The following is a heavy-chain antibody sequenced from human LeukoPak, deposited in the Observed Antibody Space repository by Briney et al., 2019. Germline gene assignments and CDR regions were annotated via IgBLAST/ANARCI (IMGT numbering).Heavy chain of an antibody. D-gene: IGHD1-20*01. CDR3: ARAGITGGRHFDY. V-gene: IGHV4-34*01. CDR2: INHSGST. CDR1: GGSFSGYY. J-gene: IGHJ4*02. Sequence: QTSETLSLTCAVYGGSFSGYYWSWIRQPPGKGLEWIGEINHSGSTNYNPSLKSRVTISVDTSKNQFSLKLSSVTAADTAVYYCARAGITGGRHFDYWGQGTLVTVSS.